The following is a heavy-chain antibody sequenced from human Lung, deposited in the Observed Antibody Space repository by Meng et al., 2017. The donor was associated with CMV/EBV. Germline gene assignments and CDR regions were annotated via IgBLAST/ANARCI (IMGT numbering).Heavy chain of an antibody. J-gene: IGHJ5*02. CDR2: ISYDGSNK. CDR1: VFTCSRSA. Sequence: QVKLVSSGGVADQPVSYISLDCSASVFTCSRSAMHWVRQAPGKGMEWVAVISYDGSNKYYADSVKGRFTISRDNSKNTLYLQMNSLRAEDTAVYYCARDDSSSWGQGTLVTVSS. V-gene: IGHV3-30-3*01. CDR3: ARDDSSS. D-gene: IGHD3-22*01.